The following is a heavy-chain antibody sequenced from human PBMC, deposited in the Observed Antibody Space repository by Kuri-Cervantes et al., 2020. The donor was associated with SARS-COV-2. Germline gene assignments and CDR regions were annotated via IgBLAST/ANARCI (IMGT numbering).Heavy chain of an antibody. CDR3: AKKEWELRYFDF. J-gene: IGHJ4*02. CDR2: IYHSGST. D-gene: IGHD1-26*01. Sequence: SETLSLTCAVSGGSISSSNWWSWVRQPPGKGLEWIGEIYHSGSTNYNPSLQSRVTISVDKSRNQFSLKLSSVTAADTAFYYCAKKEWELRYFDFWGQGTLVTVSS. V-gene: IGHV4-4*02. CDR1: GGSISSSNW.